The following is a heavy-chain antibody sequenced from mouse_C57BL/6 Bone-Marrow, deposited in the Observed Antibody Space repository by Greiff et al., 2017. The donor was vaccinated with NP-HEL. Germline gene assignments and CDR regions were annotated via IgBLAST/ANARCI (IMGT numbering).Heavy chain of an antibody. J-gene: IGHJ2*01. V-gene: IGHV14-3*01. CDR1: GFNIKNTY. CDR3: ARRTTVVATNFDY. Sequence: EVKLQESVAELVRPGASVKLSCTASGFNIKNTYMHWVKQRPEQGLEWIGRIDPANGNTKYAPKFQGKATITADTSSNTAYLQLSSLTSEDTAIYYCARRTTVVATNFDYWGQGTTLTVSS. D-gene: IGHD1-1*01. CDR2: IDPANGNT.